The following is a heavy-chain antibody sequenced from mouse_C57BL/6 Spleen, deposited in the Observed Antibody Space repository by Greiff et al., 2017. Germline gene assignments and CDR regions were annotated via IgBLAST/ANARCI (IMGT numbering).Heavy chain of an antibody. V-gene: IGHV7-3*01. J-gene: IGHJ2*01. CDR1: GFTFTDYY. CDR3: ARFHYYGSSHYFDY. Sequence: EVKLVESGGGLVQPGGSLSLSCAASGFTFTDYYMSWVRQPPGKALEWLGFIRNKANGYTTEYSASVKGRFTISRDNSQSILYLQMNALRAEDSATYYCARFHYYGSSHYFDYWGQGTTLTVSS. D-gene: IGHD1-1*01. CDR2: IRNKANGYTT.